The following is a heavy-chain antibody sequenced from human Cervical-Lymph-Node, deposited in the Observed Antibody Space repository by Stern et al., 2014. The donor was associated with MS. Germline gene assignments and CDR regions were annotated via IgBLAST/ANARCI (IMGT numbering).Heavy chain of an antibody. Sequence: QVQLVQSGGDLVKPGGSLRLSCAASGFTFSDYHMSWIRHAPGKGLEWVSYIGSTGRTVYYADSVKGRFTISRDNAKNALYLQMNSLRVEDTAVYYCVKTRTAWGQGTLVTVSS. V-gene: IGHV3-11*01. CDR1: GFTFSDYH. CDR3: VKTRTA. J-gene: IGHJ5*02. CDR2: IGSTGRTV.